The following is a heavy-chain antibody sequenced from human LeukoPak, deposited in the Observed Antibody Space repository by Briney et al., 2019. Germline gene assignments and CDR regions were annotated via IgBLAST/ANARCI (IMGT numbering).Heavy chain of an antibody. V-gene: IGHV1-69*05. D-gene: IGHD6-6*01. CDR2: IIPIFGTA. CDR3: ARESIAARPGYYYYYMDV. CDR1: GGTFSSYA. J-gene: IGHJ6*03. Sequence: ASVKVSCKASGGTFSSYAISWVRQAPGQGLEWMGGIIPIFGTANYAQEFQGRVTITTDESTSTAYMELSSLRSEDTAVYYCARESIAARPGYYYYYMDVWGKGTTVTVSS.